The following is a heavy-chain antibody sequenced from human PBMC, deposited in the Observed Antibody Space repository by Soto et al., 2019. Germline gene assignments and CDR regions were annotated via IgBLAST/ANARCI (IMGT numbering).Heavy chain of an antibody. J-gene: IGHJ6*02. CDR3: ARGTIGYCSGGSCYEVSGYYYYYYGMDV. CDR2: ISSSSSYI. CDR1: GFTFSSYS. Sequence: GGSLRLSCAASGFTFSSYSMNWVLQAPGKGLEWVSSISSSSSYIYYADSVKGRFTISRDNAKNSLYLQMNSLRAEDTAVYYCARGTIGYCSGGSCYEVSGYYYYYYGMDVWGQGTTVTVSS. D-gene: IGHD2-15*01. V-gene: IGHV3-21*01.